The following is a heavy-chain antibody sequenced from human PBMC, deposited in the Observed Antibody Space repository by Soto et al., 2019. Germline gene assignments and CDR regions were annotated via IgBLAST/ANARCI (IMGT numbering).Heavy chain of an antibody. J-gene: IGHJ4*02. CDR3: TAEDASGY. Sequence: QVQLVESGGGVVQPGRSLRLSCAVSGFTVSTYGMHWVRQAPGKGLEWVAVISRDGGTKYYADSVKGRFTISNDNSRNTLYMEMNNLRGDDVGVYYCTAEDASGYWGQGTLVTVS. V-gene: IGHV3-30*03. CDR2: ISRDGGTK. CDR1: GFTVSTYG. D-gene: IGHD2-21*02.